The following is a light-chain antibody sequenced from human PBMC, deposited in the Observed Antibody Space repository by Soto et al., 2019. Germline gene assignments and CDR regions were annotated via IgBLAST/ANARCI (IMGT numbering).Light chain of an antibody. V-gene: IGLV2-14*03. CDR2: DVS. CDR3: SSCATSSTLHV. CDR1: SSDVGGYNY. Sequence: QSALTQPASVSGSPGQSITISCTGASSDVGGYNYVSWYQQHPGKAPKLIIYDVSNRPSGVSDRFSGSTSGNTASLTISGLQTEDEADYFCSSCATSSTLHVFGTGTKLTVL. J-gene: IGLJ1*01.